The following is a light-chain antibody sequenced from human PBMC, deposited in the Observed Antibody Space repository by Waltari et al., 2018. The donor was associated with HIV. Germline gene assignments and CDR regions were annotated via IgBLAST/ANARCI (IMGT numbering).Light chain of an antibody. CDR1: QSVSSY. Sequence: EIVLTQSPATLSLSPGERATLSCRPSQSVSSYLAWYQQKPGQAPRLLIYDASNRATGIPARFSGSGSGTDFTLTISSLVPEDFAVYYCKQRGNGWTFGQGTKLEIK. V-gene: IGKV3-11*01. J-gene: IGKJ2*01. CDR2: DAS. CDR3: KQRGNGWT.